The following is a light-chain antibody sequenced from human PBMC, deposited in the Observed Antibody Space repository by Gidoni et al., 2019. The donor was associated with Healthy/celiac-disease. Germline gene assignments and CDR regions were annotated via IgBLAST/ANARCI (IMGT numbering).Light chain of an antibody. V-gene: IGKV1-39*01. CDR3: QQSDSTPIT. Sequence: DIQMNQSPSSLSASVGDRVTITCRASQSISSYLNWYQQKPGKAPKLLIYAASSLQSGVPSRFSGSGSGTDFTLTISSLQPEDIATYYCQQSDSTPITFGRGTRLEIK. J-gene: IGKJ5*01. CDR2: AAS. CDR1: QSISSY.